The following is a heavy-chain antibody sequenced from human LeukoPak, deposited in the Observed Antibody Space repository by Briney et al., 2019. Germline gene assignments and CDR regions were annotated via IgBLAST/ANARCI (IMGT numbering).Heavy chain of an antibody. Sequence: PGGSLRLSCSASGFTLFWHVMHWVRQAPGKPLEYVSFIHHNGDITSYADSVRGRFTVSRDNSKNTLFLDQTSLRTDDTAVYYCARDMSGTYSFDYWGQGTLVTVSS. CDR2: IHHNGDIT. CDR3: ARDMSGTYSFDY. D-gene: IGHD1-26*01. CDR1: GFTLFWHV. J-gene: IGHJ4*02. V-gene: IGHV3-64D*06.